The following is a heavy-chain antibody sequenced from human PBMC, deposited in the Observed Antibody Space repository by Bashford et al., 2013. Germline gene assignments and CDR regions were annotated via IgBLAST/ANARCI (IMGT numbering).Heavy chain of an antibody. J-gene: IGHJ5*02. CDR1: GFTFSKVW. D-gene: IGHD1-7*01. V-gene: IGHV3-73*01. Sequence: GGSLRLSCAASGFTFSKVWMSWVRQAPGKGLEWVGRIRSKANSYATAYAASVKGRFTISRDDSKNTAYLQMNSLKTEDTAVYYCTRRVITGTTGFDPWGQGTLVTVSS. CDR2: IRSKANSYAT. CDR3: TRRVITGTTGFDP.